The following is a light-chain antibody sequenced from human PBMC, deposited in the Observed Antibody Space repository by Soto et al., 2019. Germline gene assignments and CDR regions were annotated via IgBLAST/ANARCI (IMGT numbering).Light chain of an antibody. CDR3: QTWGTGIHKQDVV. J-gene: IGLJ2*01. Sequence: QPVLTQSPSASASLGASVKLTCTLSSGHSSYAIAWHQQQPEKGPRYLMKLNSDGSHSKGDGIPDRFSGSSSGAERYLTISSLQSEDEADYYCQTWGTGIHKQDVVFGGGTKLTVL. CDR2: LNSDGSH. CDR1: SGHSSYA. V-gene: IGLV4-69*01.